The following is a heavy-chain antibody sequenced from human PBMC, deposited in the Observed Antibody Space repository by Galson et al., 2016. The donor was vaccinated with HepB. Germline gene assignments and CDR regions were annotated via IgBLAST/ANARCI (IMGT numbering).Heavy chain of an antibody. CDR2: IYYSGST. J-gene: IGHJ4*02. CDR3: ARDRSSGSGNFGY. D-gene: IGHD3-10*01. V-gene: IGHV4-61*05. CDR1: GGSISTSSYY. Sequence: ETLSLTCTVSGGSISTSSYYWGWIRQPPGKGLEWIGYIYYSGSTNYSPSLKSRVTISVDTSKNQFSLKLSSVTAADTAVYYCARDRSSGSGNFGYWGQGTLVTVSS.